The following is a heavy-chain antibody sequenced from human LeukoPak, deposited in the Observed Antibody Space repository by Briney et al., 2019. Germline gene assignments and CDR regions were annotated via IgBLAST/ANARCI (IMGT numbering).Heavy chain of an antibody. J-gene: IGHJ4*02. CDR3: ARVQTDSSGDYYGFDY. D-gene: IGHD3-22*01. CDR2: ITSGGTYI. CDR1: GFTFSTYS. Sequence: GESLRLSCAASGFTFSTYSMNWVRQAPGKGLEWVSSITSGGTYIYYADSVKGRFTISRDNAKNSLYLQMNSLRAEDTAVYYCARVQTDSSGDYYGFDYWGQGTLVTVSS. V-gene: IGHV3-21*01.